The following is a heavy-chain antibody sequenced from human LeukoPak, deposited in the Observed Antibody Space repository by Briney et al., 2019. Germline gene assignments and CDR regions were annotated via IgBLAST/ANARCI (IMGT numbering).Heavy chain of an antibody. CDR3: VRDAPHRGLAQPDL. D-gene: IGHD2-21*01. J-gene: IGHJ2*01. CDR1: GFTFSSYS. CDR2: ISSSSSTM. V-gene: IGHV3-48*01. Sequence: GGSLRPSCAASGFTFSSYSMNWVRQAPGKGLEWVSYISSSSSTMSYSDSVKGRFTISRDNAKNSLYLHMNSLRAEDTAVYYCVRDAPHRGLAQPDLWGRGTLVTVSS.